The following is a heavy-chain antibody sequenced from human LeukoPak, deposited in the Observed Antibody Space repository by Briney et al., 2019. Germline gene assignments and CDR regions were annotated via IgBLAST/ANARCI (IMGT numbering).Heavy chain of an antibody. V-gene: IGHV3-30*09. D-gene: IGHD1-26*01. J-gene: IGHJ4*02. CDR1: GFTFSSYA. CDR3: AKDPRFSWSYLGYFDY. Sequence: GGSLRLSCAASGFTFSSYAMHWVRQAPGKGLEWVAIISYDGSNKYYADSVKGRFAISRDNSKSTLYLQMNSLRAEDTAVYFCAKDPRFSWSYLGYFDYWGQGTLVTVSS. CDR2: ISYDGSNK.